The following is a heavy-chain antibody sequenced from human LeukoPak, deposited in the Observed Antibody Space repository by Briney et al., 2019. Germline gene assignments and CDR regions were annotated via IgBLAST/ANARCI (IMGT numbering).Heavy chain of an antibody. J-gene: IGHJ4*02. Sequence: GGSLRLSCAAAGFTFSNYGMTWVRQAPGKGLEWVSAIDTSGGTRYYADSVKGRFTVSRDNSKNTLSLQMNSLGAEDTAVYYCVSRGYGHTRGPGALVTVSS. D-gene: IGHD5-18*01. V-gene: IGHV3-23*01. CDR3: VSRGYGHT. CDR2: IDTSGGTR. CDR1: GFTFSNYG.